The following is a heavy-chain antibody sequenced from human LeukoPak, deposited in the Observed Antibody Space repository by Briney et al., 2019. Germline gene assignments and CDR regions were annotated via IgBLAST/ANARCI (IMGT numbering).Heavy chain of an antibody. CDR1: GFTFSDYY. Sequence: GGSLRLSCAASGFTFSDYYMSWIRQAPGKGLEWVSYISSSGSTIYYADSVKGRFTISRDNAKNSLYLQMNSLRAEDTAVYYCARVNGQEDIVATVDYWGQGTLVTVSS. D-gene: IGHD5-12*01. CDR2: ISSSGSTI. CDR3: ARVNGQEDIVATVDY. V-gene: IGHV3-11*01. J-gene: IGHJ4*02.